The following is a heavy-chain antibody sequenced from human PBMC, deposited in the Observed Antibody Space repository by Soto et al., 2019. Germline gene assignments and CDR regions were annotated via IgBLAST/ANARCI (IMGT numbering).Heavy chain of an antibody. J-gene: IGHJ4*02. CDR1: GGCVARWSYY. D-gene: IGHD6-13*01. Sequence: PSETLSLTCTVAGGCVARWSYYWNWIRQPPGKGLEWIGDIYYTGSTNSNPSLQSRVTMSVDTSKKQFSLRLSSVTASDTAVYYCARARSSSWHLGLDSWGPGTLVTVSS. CDR2: IYYTGST. CDR3: ARARSSSWHLGLDS. V-gene: IGHV4-61*01.